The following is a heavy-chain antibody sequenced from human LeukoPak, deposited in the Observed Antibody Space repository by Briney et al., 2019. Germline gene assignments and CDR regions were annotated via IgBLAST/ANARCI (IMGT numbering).Heavy chain of an antibody. Sequence: GTAKVSRAASGDTLTGYYMHWVRHAPGQGLEWMGWINSNSGGTHYAQKSQGRVPMNKDTSISTAYMELSRLRSDDTAVYYKARVPYSSGWYKLGYWGQGTLVTVSS. V-gene: IGHV1-2*02. CDR1: GDTLTGYY. CDR3: ARVPYSSGWYKLGY. CDR2: INSNSGGT. J-gene: IGHJ4*02. D-gene: IGHD6-19*01.